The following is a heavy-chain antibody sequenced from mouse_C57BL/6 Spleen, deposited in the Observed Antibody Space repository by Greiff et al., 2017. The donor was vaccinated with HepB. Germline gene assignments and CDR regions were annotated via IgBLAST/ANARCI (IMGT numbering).Heavy chain of an antibody. V-gene: IGHV1-82*01. J-gene: IGHJ3*01. CDR2: IYPGDGDT. CDR1: GYAFSSSW. Sequence: VQLQQSGPELVKPGASVKISCKASGYAFSSSWMNWVKQRPGKGLEWIGRIYPGDGDTNYNGKFKGKATLTADKSSSTAYMQLSSLTSEDSAVYFCGPLFYGSSSSFAYWGQGTLVTVSA. D-gene: IGHD1-1*01. CDR3: GPLFYGSSSSFAY.